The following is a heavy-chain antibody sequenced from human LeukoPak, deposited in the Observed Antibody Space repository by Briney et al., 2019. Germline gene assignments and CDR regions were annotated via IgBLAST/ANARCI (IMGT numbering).Heavy chain of an antibody. D-gene: IGHD3-9*01. Sequence: GGSLRLSCAASGFTFSSYEMNWVRQAPGKGLEWVSYISSSGSTIYYADSVKGRFTISRDNAKNSLYLQMNSLRAEDTAVYYCAREGILTETDYYYMNVWGKGTTVTISS. CDR3: AREGILTETDYYYMNV. V-gene: IGHV3-48*03. J-gene: IGHJ6*03. CDR1: GFTFSSYE. CDR2: ISSSGSTI.